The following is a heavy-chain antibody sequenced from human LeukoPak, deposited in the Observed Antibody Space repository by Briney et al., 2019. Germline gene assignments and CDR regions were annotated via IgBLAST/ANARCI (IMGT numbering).Heavy chain of an antibody. Sequence: GGSLRLSCAASGFTFSNYWMHWVRQAPGKGLVWVSRINSDGSSTNYADSVKGRFTISRDNAKNTLYLQMNSPRAEDTAVYYCALLDRGVVFDYWGQGTLVTVSS. CDR1: GFTFSNYW. V-gene: IGHV3-74*01. CDR2: INSDGSST. J-gene: IGHJ4*02. CDR3: ALLDRGVVFDY. D-gene: IGHD3-10*01.